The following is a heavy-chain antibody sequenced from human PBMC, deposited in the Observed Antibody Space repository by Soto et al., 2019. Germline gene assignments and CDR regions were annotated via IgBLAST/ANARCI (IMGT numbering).Heavy chain of an antibody. CDR1: GFTFSNHA. Sequence: TGGSLRLPCAVSGFTFSNHAMHWVRQAPRKGLEWVSYISSSSSTIYYADSVKGRFTISRDNAKNSLYLQMNSLRAEDTAVYYCARGGGIVVVTAPYELWGQGNLVT. CDR2: ISSSSSTI. V-gene: IGHV3-48*01. CDR3: ARGGGIVVVTAPYEL. J-gene: IGHJ4*02. D-gene: IGHD2-21*02.